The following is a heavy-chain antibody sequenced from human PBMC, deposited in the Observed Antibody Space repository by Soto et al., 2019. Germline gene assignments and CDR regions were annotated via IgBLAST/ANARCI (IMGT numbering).Heavy chain of an antibody. CDR2: IYSGGST. J-gene: IGHJ4*02. Sequence: GGSLRLSCAASGFTVSSNYMSWVRQAPGKGLEWVSVIYSGGSTYYADSVKGRFTISRDNSKNTLYLQMNSLRAEDTAVYYCARESGSYSWYFDYWGQGTLVTVSS. D-gene: IGHD1-26*01. V-gene: IGHV3-53*01. CDR1: GFTVSSNY. CDR3: ARESGSYSWYFDY.